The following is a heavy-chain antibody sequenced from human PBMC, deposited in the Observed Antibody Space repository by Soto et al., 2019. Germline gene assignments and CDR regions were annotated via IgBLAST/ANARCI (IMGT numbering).Heavy chain of an antibody. V-gene: IGHV1-18*01. CDR2: ISAYNGNT. J-gene: IGHJ5*02. CDR1: GYTFTSYG. D-gene: IGHD2-2*01. CDR3: ARSYCSSTSCYAGDNWFDP. Sequence: QVQLVQSGAEVKKPGASVKVSCKASGYTFTSYGISWVRQAPGQGLEWMGWISAYNGNTNYAQKLQGRVTMTTDTSTSTAYMELRSLRSDDTAVYYCARSYCSSTSCYAGDNWFDPWGQGTLVTVSS.